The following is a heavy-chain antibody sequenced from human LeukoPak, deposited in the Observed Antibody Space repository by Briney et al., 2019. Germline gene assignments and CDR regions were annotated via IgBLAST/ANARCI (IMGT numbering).Heavy chain of an antibody. Sequence: PGGSLRLSCAASGFTFSSYSMNWVRQAPGKGLEWVSSISGNGGSTYYGDSVKGRFTISRDNSKNTLYLQMNSLRAEDTAVYYCANRGADYYGSGNWFDPWGQGTLVTVSS. D-gene: IGHD3-10*01. CDR2: ISGNGGST. CDR3: ANRGADYYGSGNWFDP. V-gene: IGHV3-23*01. J-gene: IGHJ5*02. CDR1: GFTFSSYS.